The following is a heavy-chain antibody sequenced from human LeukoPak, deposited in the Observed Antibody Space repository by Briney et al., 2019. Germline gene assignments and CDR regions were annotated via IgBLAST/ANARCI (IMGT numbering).Heavy chain of an antibody. D-gene: IGHD3-10*01. CDR1: GGSISSSSYY. CDR3: ARSGMAPPGWFDP. V-gene: IGHV4-39*01. J-gene: IGHJ5*02. CDR2: IYYSGST. Sequence: SETLSLTCTVSGGSISSSSYYWGWIRQPPGKGLEWIGSIYYSGSTYYNPSLKSRVTISVDTSKNQFSLKLSSVTAADTAVYYCARSGMAPPGWFDPWGQGTLVTVSS.